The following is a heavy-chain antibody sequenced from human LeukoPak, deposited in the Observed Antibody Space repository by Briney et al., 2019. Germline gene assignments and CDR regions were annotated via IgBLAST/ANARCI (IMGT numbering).Heavy chain of an antibody. CDR3: ARVGGXXXIDY. Sequence: ASVKVSCKASGYTFTSYYMHWVRQAPGQGLEWMGIINPSGGSTXXXXXSXXRVTMTRDTSTSTVYMELSSLRSEDTAVYYCARVGGXXXIDYWGQGTLVTVSS. J-gene: IGHJ4*02. D-gene: IGHD1-26*01. CDR1: GYTFTSYY. V-gene: IGHV1-46*01. CDR2: INPSGGST.